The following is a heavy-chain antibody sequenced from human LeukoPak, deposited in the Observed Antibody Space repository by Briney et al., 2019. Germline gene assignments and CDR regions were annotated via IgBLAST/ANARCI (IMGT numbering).Heavy chain of an antibody. J-gene: IGHJ4*02. D-gene: IGHD5-18*01. CDR1: GFTFSNYE. CDR3: ARDGQQWPIYY. Sequence: PGGSLRLSCAASGFTFSNYEMIWVRQAPGKGLEWISYISSNGSIMYYADSVKGRFTISRDNAKNSLFLQMNSLRTEDTAVYYCARDGQQWPIYYWGQGTLVTVSS. V-gene: IGHV3-48*03. CDR2: ISSNGSIM.